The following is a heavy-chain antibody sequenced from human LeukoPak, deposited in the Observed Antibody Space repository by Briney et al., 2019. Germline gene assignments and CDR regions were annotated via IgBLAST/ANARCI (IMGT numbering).Heavy chain of an antibody. J-gene: IGHJ4*02. D-gene: IGHD3-10*01. CDR2: ISASGVST. CDR3: AKGYGSGSYYYDY. Sequence: GGSLRLSCAASGFTFSTYAMTWVRQAPGKGLEWVSGISASGVSTHYADSVKGRFTISRDNSKNTLYLQMNSLRAEDMAVYYCAKGYGSGSYYYDYWGQGTLVTVSS. V-gene: IGHV3-23*01. CDR1: GFTFSTYA.